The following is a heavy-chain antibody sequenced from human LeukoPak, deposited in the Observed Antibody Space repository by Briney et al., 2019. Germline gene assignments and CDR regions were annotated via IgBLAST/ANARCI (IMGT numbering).Heavy chain of an antibody. CDR2: TYYRSKWYN. D-gene: IGHD6-19*01. CDR1: GDSVSSNSAT. V-gene: IGHV6-1*01. J-gene: IGHJ4*02. Sequence: SQTLSLTCAISGDSVSSNSATWNWIRQSPSRGLEWLGRTYYRSKWYNDYAVSVKSRITINPDTSKNQFSLQLNSVTPEDTAVDYCARDTTRIAVAGFDYWGQGTLVTVSS. CDR3: ARDTTRIAVAGFDY.